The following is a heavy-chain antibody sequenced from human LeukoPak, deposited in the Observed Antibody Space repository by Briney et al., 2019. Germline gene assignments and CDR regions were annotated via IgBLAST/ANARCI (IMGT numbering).Heavy chain of an antibody. V-gene: IGHV3-48*01. D-gene: IGHD3-16*02. Sequence: PGGSLRLSCAASGFTFSTYGMSWVRQAPGKGLEWVSYISSSSSTIYYADSVKGRFTISRDNAKNSLYLQMNSLRAEDTAVYYCARAGYDYVWGSYRFAQDHFDYWGQGTLVTVSS. J-gene: IGHJ4*02. CDR3: ARAGYDYVWGSYRFAQDHFDY. CDR1: GFTFSTYG. CDR2: ISSSSSTI.